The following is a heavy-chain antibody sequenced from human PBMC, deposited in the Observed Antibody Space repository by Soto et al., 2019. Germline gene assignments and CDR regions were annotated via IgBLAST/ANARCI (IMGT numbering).Heavy chain of an antibody. CDR3: TRPHDFWSGYYSY. Sequence: QVQLVQSGAEVKKPGASVKISCKASGYTFINYYIHWVRQAPGQGLEWMGVLNPTDGSTRYAQKLQGRVTVTRDTSTNIVYMELSTLRSEDTAVYYCTRPHDFWSGYYSYWGQGTLVTVSS. J-gene: IGHJ4*02. D-gene: IGHD3-3*01. CDR1: GYTFINYY. CDR2: LNPTDGST. V-gene: IGHV1-46*01.